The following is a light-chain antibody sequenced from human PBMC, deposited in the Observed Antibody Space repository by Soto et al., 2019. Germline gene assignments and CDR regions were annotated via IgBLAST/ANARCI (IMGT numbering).Light chain of an antibody. CDR3: QQYDSYAWT. Sequence: DIQMTQSPAILSASVGDRVTITCRASQSISSWLAWYQQKPGKAPKLLIYDASSLASGVPSRFSGIGSGTEFPITITSLQHDDFATYYCQQYDSYAWTFGQGTKVEIK. V-gene: IGKV1-5*01. CDR1: QSISSW. J-gene: IGKJ1*01. CDR2: DAS.